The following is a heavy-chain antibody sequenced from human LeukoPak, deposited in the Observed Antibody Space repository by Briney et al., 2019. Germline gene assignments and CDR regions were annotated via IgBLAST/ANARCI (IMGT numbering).Heavy chain of an antibody. CDR1: GGSISSSNW. Sequence: SGTLSLTCAVSGGSISSSNWWSWVRQPPGKGLEWIGYIYHSGSTYYNPSLKSRVTISVDRSKNQFSLKLSSVTAADTAVYYCARVGGGWQYQLPCYYYYMDVWGKGTTVTVSS. J-gene: IGHJ6*03. CDR2: IYHSGST. CDR3: ARVGGGWQYQLPCYYYYMDV. V-gene: IGHV4-4*02. D-gene: IGHD2-2*01.